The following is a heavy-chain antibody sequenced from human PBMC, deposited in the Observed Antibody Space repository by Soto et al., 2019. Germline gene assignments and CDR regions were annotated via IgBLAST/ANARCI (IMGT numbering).Heavy chain of an antibody. V-gene: IGHV4-34*01. Sequence: PSETLSLTCAVYGGSFSGYYWSWIRQPPGKGLEWIGEINHSGSTNYNPSLKSRVTISVDTSKNQFSLKLSSVTAADTAVYYCARGDFWSGYYMGAWYNWFDPWGQGTLVTLSS. J-gene: IGHJ5*02. D-gene: IGHD3-3*01. CDR3: ARGDFWSGYYMGAWYNWFDP. CDR2: INHSGST. CDR1: GGSFSGYY.